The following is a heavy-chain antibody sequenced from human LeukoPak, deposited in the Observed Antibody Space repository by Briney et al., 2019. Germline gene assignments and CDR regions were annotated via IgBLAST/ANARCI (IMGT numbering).Heavy chain of an antibody. CDR3: ARARDVLLWFGATPGWFDP. CDR2: ISAYNGNT. CDR1: GYTFTSYG. Sequence: GASVKVSCKASGYTFTSYGISWVRQAPGQGLEWMGWISAYNGNTNYAQKLQGRVTMTTDTSTRTAYLELRSLRSDDTAVYYCARARDVLLWFGATPGWFDPWGQGTLVTVSS. D-gene: IGHD3-10*01. J-gene: IGHJ5*02. V-gene: IGHV1-18*01.